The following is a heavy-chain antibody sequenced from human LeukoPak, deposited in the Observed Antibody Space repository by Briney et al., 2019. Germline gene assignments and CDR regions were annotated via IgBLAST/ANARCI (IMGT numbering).Heavy chain of an antibody. D-gene: IGHD1-26*01. V-gene: IGHV3-48*01. CDR3: ARDHGGSYSY. J-gene: IGHJ4*02. CDR2: ISSTGSTI. Sequence: GGSLSLSCAASGFTFSSYSMNWVRQAPGKGLEWVSHISSTGSTIYYADSVKGRFAISRDNAKNSLYLLMSSLRAEDTAVYYCARDHGGSYSYWGQGTLVTVAS. CDR1: GFTFSSYS.